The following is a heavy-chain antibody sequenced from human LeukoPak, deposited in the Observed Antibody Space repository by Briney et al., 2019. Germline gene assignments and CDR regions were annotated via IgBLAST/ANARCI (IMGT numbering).Heavy chain of an antibody. V-gene: IGHV1-8*01. CDR2: MNPNSGNT. D-gene: IGHD2-2*01. CDR1: GYTFTSYD. Sequence: WASVKASCKASGYTFTSYDINWVRQATGQGLEWMGWMNPNSGNTGYAQKFQGRVTMTRNTSISTAYMELSSLRSEDTAVYYCARPYCSSTSCYSLVGYYGMDVWGQGTTVTVSS. CDR3: ARPYCSSTSCYSLVGYYGMDV. J-gene: IGHJ6*02.